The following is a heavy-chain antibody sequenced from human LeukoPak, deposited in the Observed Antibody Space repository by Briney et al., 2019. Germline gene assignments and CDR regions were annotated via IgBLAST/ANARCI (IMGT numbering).Heavy chain of an antibody. V-gene: IGHV3-49*04. CDR3: TRDRRGYHYFDY. D-gene: IGHD1-1*01. CDR2: IRIKAYGETT. CDR1: GFTFGDYA. J-gene: IGHJ4*02. Sequence: GGSLRLSCTASGFTFGDYAMSWVRQAPGKGREWVGFIRIKAYGETTEYAAFVNGRFTISRDDSKSIAYLQMNSLKIEDTAVYYCTRDRRGYHYFDYWGQGTLVTVSS.